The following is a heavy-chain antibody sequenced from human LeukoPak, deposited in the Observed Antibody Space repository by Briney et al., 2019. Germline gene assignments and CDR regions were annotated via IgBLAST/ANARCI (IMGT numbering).Heavy chain of an antibody. V-gene: IGHV4-34*01. D-gene: IGHD7-27*01. CDR2: INNSGST. CDR1: GGXFSSYY. J-gene: IGHJ4*02. CDR3: ARGLGTLRHGGY. Sequence: SETLSLTCAVYGGXFSSYYCSWIRQPPGKGLEWIGEINNSGSTNYNPSLQSRVTISVDTSKNQFSLNLNSVTAADTAMYYCARGLGTLRHGGYRGQGTLVTVSS.